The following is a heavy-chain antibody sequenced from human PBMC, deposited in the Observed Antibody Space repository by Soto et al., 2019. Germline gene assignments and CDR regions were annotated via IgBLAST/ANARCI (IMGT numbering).Heavy chain of an antibody. V-gene: IGHV3-7*01. CDR3: AREEPALYCHGASCSIPHFDY. D-gene: IGHD2-15*01. CDR2: IKEDGSER. J-gene: IGHJ4*02. Sequence: GSLRLSCAASGFTCNSCRMTWGGQAPGKGLQPVANIKEDGSERFYEDSVKGRFTISRDNAKNSLFLQINSLRVEDTAVYYCAREEPALYCHGASCSIPHFDYWGQGTLVTVSS. CDR1: GFTCNSCR.